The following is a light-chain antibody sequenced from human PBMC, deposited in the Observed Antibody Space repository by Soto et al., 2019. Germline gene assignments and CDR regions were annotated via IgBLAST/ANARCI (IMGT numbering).Light chain of an antibody. J-gene: IGLJ1*01. CDR1: SSDVGGYNY. CDR2: DVS. V-gene: IGLV2-14*01. CDR3: SSYTGSSTLYD. Sequence: QSVLTQPASVSGSPGQSITVSCTGTSSDVGGYNYVSWYQQHPGKAPKLMIYDVSNRPSGVSNRFSGSKSGNTASLTISGLQAEDEADYYCSSYTGSSTLYDFGTGTKVTVL.